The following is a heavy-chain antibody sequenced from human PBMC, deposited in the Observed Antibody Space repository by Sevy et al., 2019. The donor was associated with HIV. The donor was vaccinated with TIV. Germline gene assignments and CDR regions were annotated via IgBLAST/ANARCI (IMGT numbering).Heavy chain of an antibody. Sequence: GGSLRLSCAASGFTVNSNYMTWVRQAPGKGLVGVSVIHSDDTTYHADSVKDRFTISRDNFKNTLYLHMSSLRAEDTAVYYCARGKTGYGYALNYWGQGTLVTVSS. V-gene: IGHV3-66*01. J-gene: IGHJ4*02. D-gene: IGHD5-18*01. CDR3: ARGKTGYGYALNY. CDR1: GFTVNSNY. CDR2: IHSDDTT.